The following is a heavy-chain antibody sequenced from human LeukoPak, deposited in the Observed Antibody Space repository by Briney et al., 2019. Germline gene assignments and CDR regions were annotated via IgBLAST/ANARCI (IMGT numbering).Heavy chain of an antibody. D-gene: IGHD4-17*01. Sequence: PGGSLRLSRAASGFTFNNYATNWVRQAPGKGLEWVSSISGGGETTYYADSAKGRFTISRDNSQNTLYLQMNSLRAEDTAVYYCARDYADYVGYFFFDYWGQGTLVTVSS. CDR2: ISGGGETT. V-gene: IGHV3-23*01. CDR1: GFTFNNYA. CDR3: ARDYADYVGYFFFDY. J-gene: IGHJ4*02.